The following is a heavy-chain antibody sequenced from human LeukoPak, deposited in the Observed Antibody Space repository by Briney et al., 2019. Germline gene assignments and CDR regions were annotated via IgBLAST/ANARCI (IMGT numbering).Heavy chain of an antibody. CDR3: AKAFGTNGYFQLPIDF. CDR2: ITAPGDAT. V-gene: IGHV3-23*01. Sequence: GGSLRLSCATSGFSFSSNAMTWVRQAPGKGLECVSAITAPGDATYYADSVKGRSSISRDNSRNTLYLQLNSLRAEDTAVYYCAKAFGTNGYFQLPIDFWGQGTLVTVSS. J-gene: IGHJ4*02. D-gene: IGHD2-8*01. CDR1: GFSFSSNA.